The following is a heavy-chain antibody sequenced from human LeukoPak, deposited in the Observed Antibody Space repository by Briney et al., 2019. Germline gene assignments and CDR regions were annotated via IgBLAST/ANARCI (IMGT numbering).Heavy chain of an antibody. CDR3: ASEYDFWSGYSDY. D-gene: IGHD3-3*01. Sequence: GGSLRLSCAASGFTFSSYAMHWVRQAPGKGLEWVAVISYDGSNKYYADSVKGRFTISRDNSKNTLYLQMNSLRAEDTAVYYCASEYDFWSGYSDYWGQGTLVTVSS. CDR1: GFTFSSYA. J-gene: IGHJ4*02. V-gene: IGHV3-30-3*01. CDR2: ISYDGSNK.